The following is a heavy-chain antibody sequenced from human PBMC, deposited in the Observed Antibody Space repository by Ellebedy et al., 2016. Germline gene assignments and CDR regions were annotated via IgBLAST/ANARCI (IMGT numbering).Heavy chain of an antibody. CDR2: MFYSGST. CDR3: ARHRRANTGYSFDR. D-gene: IGHD3-9*01. V-gene: IGHV4-59*08. CDR1: NGSIATHF. Sequence: SETLSLTCTVSNGSIATHFWSWIRQPPGKGLEWIGYMFYSGSTKSNPSLRSRLTISIDTSKNQMSLRLSSVTAADTAVYFCARHRRANTGYSFDRWGRGTLVTVSS. J-gene: IGHJ4*02.